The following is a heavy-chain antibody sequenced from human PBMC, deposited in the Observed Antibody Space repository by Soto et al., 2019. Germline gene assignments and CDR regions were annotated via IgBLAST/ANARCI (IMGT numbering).Heavy chain of an antibody. V-gene: IGHV1-46*01. CDR3: ARVGGYRYGGVDY. CDR1: GYTFTSYY. Sequence: QVQLVQSGAEVKKPGASVKVSCKASGYTFTSYYMHLVRQAPGQGLEWLGIINPSGGSTTYAQKFQGRVTMTGETSNRTVCMELSRLRSEDTAVYYCARVGGYRYGGVDYWGQGTLVTVSS. D-gene: IGHD5-18*01. J-gene: IGHJ4*02. CDR2: INPSGGST.